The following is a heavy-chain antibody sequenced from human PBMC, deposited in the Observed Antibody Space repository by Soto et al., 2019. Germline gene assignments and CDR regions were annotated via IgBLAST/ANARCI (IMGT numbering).Heavy chain of an antibody. CDR1: GFTFNRYA. CDR3: AVYRYGNLMKGAFDI. Sequence: GGSLRLSCAASGFTFNRYAMSWVRQAPGKGLEWVSAITSSGENTDYANAVKGRFTISRDNSKNTLYLQMNSLRAEDTAIFYCAVYRYGNLMKGAFDIWGQGTMVTVSS. D-gene: IGHD4-17*01. J-gene: IGHJ3*02. V-gene: IGHV3-23*01. CDR2: ITSSGENT.